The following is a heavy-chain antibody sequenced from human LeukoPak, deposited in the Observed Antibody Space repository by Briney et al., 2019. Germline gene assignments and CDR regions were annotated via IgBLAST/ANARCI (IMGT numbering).Heavy chain of an antibody. CDR3: ARSDGSSFDY. V-gene: IGHV4-59*01. J-gene: IGHJ4*02. Sequence: PSETLSLTCTVSGGSISDYSWSWIRQPPGKGLEWIGNLYYNGSANHNPSLKSRVTISSDTSKNQFSLELTSVTAADTAVYYCARSDGSSFDYWGQGTLVTVSS. CDR1: GGSISDYS. D-gene: IGHD6-13*01. CDR2: LYYNGSA.